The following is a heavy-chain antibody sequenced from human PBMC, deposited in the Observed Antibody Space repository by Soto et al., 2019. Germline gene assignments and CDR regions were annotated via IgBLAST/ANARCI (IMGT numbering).Heavy chain of an antibody. D-gene: IGHD5-18*01. CDR1: GFTFSSYA. CDR3: AKDLGDGDRIAMVTWRADYYYYYGMDV. Sequence: GGSLRLSCAASGFTFSSYAMSWVRQAPGKGLEWVSAISGSGGSTYYADSVKGRFTISRDNSKNTLYLQMNSLRAEDTAVYYCAKDLGDGDRIAMVTWRADYYYYYGMDVWGQGTTVTVSS. V-gene: IGHV3-23*01. J-gene: IGHJ6*02. CDR2: ISGSGGST.